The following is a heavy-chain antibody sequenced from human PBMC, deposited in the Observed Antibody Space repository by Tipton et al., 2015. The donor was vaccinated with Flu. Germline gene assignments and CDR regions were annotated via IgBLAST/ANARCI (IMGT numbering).Heavy chain of an antibody. CDR3: ARLDIVLMVYAIRGWYFDL. J-gene: IGHJ2*01. V-gene: IGHV4-59*08. CDR1: GGSISSYY. Sequence: LRLSCTVSGGSISSYYWSWIRQPPGKGLEWIGYIYYSGSTNYNPSLKSRVTISVDTSKNQFSLKLSSVTAADTAVYYCARLDIVLMVYAIRGWYFDLWGRGTLVTVSS. D-gene: IGHD2-8*01. CDR2: IYYSGST.